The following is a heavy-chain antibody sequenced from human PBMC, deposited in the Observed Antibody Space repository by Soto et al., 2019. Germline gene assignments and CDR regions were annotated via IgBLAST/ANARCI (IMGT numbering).Heavy chain of an antibody. CDR2: ISYDGSNK. CDR3: AREWIAVAGSYYGMDV. D-gene: IGHD6-19*01. CDR1: GFTFSSYA. V-gene: IGHV3-30-3*01. J-gene: IGHJ6*02. Sequence: GGSLRLSCAASGFTFSSYAMHWVRQAPGKGLEWVAVISYDGSNKYYADSVKGRFTISRDNSKNTLYLQMNSLRAEDTAVYYCAREWIAVAGSYYGMDVWGQGTTVTVS.